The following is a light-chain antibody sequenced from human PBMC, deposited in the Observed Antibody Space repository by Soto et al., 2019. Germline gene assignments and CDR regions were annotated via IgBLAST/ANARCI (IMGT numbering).Light chain of an antibody. CDR1: SSSIGAGYD. Sequence: QSVLTQPPSVSGAPGQRVTISCTGSSSSIGAGYDVHWYHQLPGAAPKLLVSGNNNRPSGVPDRFSASKSGTSASLAITGLLTEDEEQYYCQSYYSRLTAYVFGTGTKLTVL. V-gene: IGLV1-40*01. CDR2: GNN. CDR3: QSYYSRLTAYV. J-gene: IGLJ1*01.